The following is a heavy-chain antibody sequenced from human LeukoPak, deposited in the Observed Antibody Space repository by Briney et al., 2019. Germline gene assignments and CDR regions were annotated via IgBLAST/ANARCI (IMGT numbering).Heavy chain of an antibody. CDR3: AISGVTTVGY. D-gene: IGHD4-11*01. J-gene: IGHJ4*02. CDR1: GFTFSHFW. Sequence: GGSLRLSCAASGFTFSHFWMDWVRQVPGKRPEWVANIKQDGIENYLLGSVKGRFAISRDTAKNSLYLQMNSLRAEDTAVYYCAISGVTTVGYWGQGTLVTVSS. V-gene: IGHV3-7*01. CDR2: IKQDGIEN.